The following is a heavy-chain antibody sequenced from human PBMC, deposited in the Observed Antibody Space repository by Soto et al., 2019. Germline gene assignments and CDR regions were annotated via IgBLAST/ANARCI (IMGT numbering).Heavy chain of an antibody. Sequence: QVQLVQSGAEVKKPGASVKVSCKASGYTFTSYAMHWVRQAPGQRLEWMGWINAGNGNTKYSQKFQGRVTITRDRSASTAYMELSSLRSEDTAVYYCARVVVVAATPYDWFDPWGQGTLVTVSS. CDR1: GYTFTSYA. CDR3: ARVVVVAATPYDWFDP. D-gene: IGHD2-15*01. CDR2: INAGNGNT. V-gene: IGHV1-3*01. J-gene: IGHJ5*02.